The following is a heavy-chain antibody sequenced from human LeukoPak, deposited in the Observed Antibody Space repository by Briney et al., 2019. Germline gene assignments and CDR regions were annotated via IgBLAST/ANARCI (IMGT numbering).Heavy chain of an antibody. J-gene: IGHJ4*02. Sequence: GGSLRLSCAVSGFIFSNYAMGWVRQAPGKGLEWVSAIGGNTYYADSVKGRFTVSRDNSKNTLYLQMNSLRVEDTAVHYCAKGRDNPYFFDYWGQGTLVTVSS. CDR3: AKGRDNPYFFDY. CDR2: IGGNT. V-gene: IGHV3-23*01. CDR1: GFIFSNYA. D-gene: IGHD1-1*01.